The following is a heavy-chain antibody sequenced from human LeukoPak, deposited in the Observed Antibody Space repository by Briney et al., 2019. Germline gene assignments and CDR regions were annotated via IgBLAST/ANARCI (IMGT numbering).Heavy chain of an antibody. CDR1: GFTFNNYG. CDR3: AKDSAFYYIDV. Sequence: GGSLRPSCAASGFTFNNYGVHWVRQAPGKGLEWVAFIRYNGNNQYYADSVKGRFTISRDNSKNTLYLQMNSLKGDDTAVYYCAKDSAFYYIDVWGKGTTVTISS. D-gene: IGHD3-10*01. V-gene: IGHV3-30*02. CDR2: IRYNGNNQ. J-gene: IGHJ6*03.